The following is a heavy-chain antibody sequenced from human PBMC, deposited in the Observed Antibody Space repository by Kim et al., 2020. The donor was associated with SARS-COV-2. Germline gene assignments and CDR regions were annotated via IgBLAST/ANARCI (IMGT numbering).Heavy chain of an antibody. D-gene: IGHD1-1*01. V-gene: IGHV4-39*01. CDR3: ARHGKLEPK. Sequence: TYYNPALNSRVTISVDTSKNQFSLKLSSVTASDTAVYYCARHGKLEPKWGQGTLVTVSS. J-gene: IGHJ4*02. CDR2: T.